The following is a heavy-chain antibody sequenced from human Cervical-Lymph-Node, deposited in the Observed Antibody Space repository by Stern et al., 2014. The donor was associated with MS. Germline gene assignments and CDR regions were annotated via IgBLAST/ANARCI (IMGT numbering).Heavy chain of an antibody. CDR1: GFTFTSSA. Sequence: QLVESGPEVNKPGTSVKVSCKASGFTFTSSAVQWVRQARGQRLEWIGWVVVGIVSTTSAQKFQERVPITRDMSTGTAYMELSSLRSEDTAVYYCAAEPMYYSDSVGAFDIWGQGTMVTVSS. V-gene: IGHV1-58*01. J-gene: IGHJ3*02. CDR2: VVVGIVST. D-gene: IGHD3-22*01. CDR3: AAEPMYYSDSVGAFDI.